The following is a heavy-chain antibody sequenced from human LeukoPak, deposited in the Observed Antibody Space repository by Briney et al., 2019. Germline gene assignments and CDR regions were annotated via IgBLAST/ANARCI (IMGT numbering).Heavy chain of an antibody. CDR3: AKGHHSPYYYGSGSFNY. CDR2: ISGSGGST. D-gene: IGHD3-10*01. CDR1: GFTFSSYA. V-gene: IGHV3-23*01. J-gene: IGHJ4*02. Sequence: PGGSLRLSCAASGFTFSSYAMSWVRQAPGKGLEWVSAISGSGGSTYYADPVKGRFTISRDNSKNTLYLQMNSLRAEDTAVYYCAKGHHSPYYYGSGSFNYWGQGTLVTVSS.